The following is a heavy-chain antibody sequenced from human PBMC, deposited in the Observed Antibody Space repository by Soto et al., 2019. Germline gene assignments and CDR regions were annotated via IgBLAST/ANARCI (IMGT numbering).Heavy chain of an antibody. CDR3: AKEWRDYDILTGYLTGI. CDR1: GFTFSSYA. V-gene: IGHV3-23*01. J-gene: IGHJ3*02. CDR2: ISGSGGST. Sequence: PGGSLRLSCAASGFTFSSYAMSWVRQAPGKGLGWVSAISGSGGSTYYADSVKGRFTISRDNSKNTLYLQMNSLRAEDTAVYYCAKEWRDYDILTGYLTGIWGQGTMVTVSS. D-gene: IGHD3-9*01.